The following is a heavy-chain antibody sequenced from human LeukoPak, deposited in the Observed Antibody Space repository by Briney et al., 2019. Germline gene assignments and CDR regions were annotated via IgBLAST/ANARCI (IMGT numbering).Heavy chain of an antibody. D-gene: IGHD3-22*01. Sequence: SETLSLTCTVSGGSISSYYWSWIRQPPGKGLEWIGYIYYSGSTNYNPSLKSRVTISVDTSKNQFSLKLSSVTAADTAVYYCARLGHYYDSSGYRNTFDYWGQGTLVTVSS. CDR2: IYYSGST. J-gene: IGHJ4*02. CDR1: GGSISSYY. CDR3: ARLGHYYDSSGYRNTFDY. V-gene: IGHV4-59*08.